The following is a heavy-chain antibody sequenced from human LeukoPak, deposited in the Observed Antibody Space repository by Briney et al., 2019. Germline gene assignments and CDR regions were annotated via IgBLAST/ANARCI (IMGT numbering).Heavy chain of an antibody. V-gene: IGHV1-18*01. CDR2: ISAYNGNT. Sequence: GASVKVSCKASGYTFTSFGISWVRQAPGQGLEWMGWISAYNGNTNYAQKVQGRVTMTTDTSTSTAYMELSRLRSDDTAVYYCARDLSHWYDSSGYYYVDDYWGQGTLVTVSS. CDR1: GYTFTSFG. D-gene: IGHD3-22*01. J-gene: IGHJ4*02. CDR3: ARDLSHWYDSSGYYYVDDY.